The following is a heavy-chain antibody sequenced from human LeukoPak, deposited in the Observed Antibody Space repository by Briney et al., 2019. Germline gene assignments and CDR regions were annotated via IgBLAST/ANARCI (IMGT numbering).Heavy chain of an antibody. D-gene: IGHD4-17*01. CDR1: GFTFCSYG. CDR2: ISYDGSNK. Sequence: PGGSLRLSCAASGFTFCSYGMHWVRQAPGKGLEWVAVISYDGSNKYYADSVKGRFTISRDNSKNTLYLQMNSLRAEDTAVYYCAKGPQLNDYGGKSGALDIWGQGTMVIVSS. CDR3: AKGPQLNDYGGKSGALDI. V-gene: IGHV3-30*18. J-gene: IGHJ3*02.